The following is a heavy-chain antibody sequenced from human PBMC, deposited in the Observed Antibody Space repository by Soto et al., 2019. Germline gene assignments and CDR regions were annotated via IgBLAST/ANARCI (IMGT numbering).Heavy chain of an antibody. CDR3: ARVEYCSSTSCYGWFDP. D-gene: IGHD2-2*01. Sequence: QVQLVQSGAEVKKPGSSVKVSCKASGGTFSSYAISWVRQAPGQGLEWMGGIIPIFGTANYAQKFQGRVTITADESTSTAYMELSSLRSEYTAVYYCARVEYCSSTSCYGWFDPWGQGTLVTVSS. CDR2: IIPIFGTA. V-gene: IGHV1-69*01. J-gene: IGHJ5*02. CDR1: GGTFSSYA.